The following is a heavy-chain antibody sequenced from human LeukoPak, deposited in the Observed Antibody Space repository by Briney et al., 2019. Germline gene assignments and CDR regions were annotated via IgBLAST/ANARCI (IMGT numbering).Heavy chain of an antibody. CDR1: GFTFHHYA. CDR2: ISRNSAYI. V-gene: IGHV3-9*01. D-gene: IGHD5-12*01. Sequence: GRSLRLSCAASGFTFHHYAIHWVRQVPGKGLEWVSGISRNSAYIGYADSVKGRFTISRDNAKNSVYLQMNSLRAEDTALYYCAKDKAPLYSGYDWDLDFWGQGTMVTVSS. J-gene: IGHJ4*02. CDR3: AKDKAPLYSGYDWDLDF.